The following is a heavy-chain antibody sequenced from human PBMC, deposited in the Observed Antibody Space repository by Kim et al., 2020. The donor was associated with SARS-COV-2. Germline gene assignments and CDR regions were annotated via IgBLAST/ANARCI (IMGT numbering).Heavy chain of an antibody. V-gene: IGHV4-30-2*01. Sequence: PSLKSRVTISVDRSKNQFSLKRSFVTAADTAVYYCARVGSSSWYGVIDYWGQGTLVTVSS. D-gene: IGHD6-13*01. J-gene: IGHJ4*02. CDR3: ARVGSSSWYGVIDY.